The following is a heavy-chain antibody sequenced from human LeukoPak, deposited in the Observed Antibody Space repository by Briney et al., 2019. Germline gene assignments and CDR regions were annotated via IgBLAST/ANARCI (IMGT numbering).Heavy chain of an antibody. CDR1: GFTVSRNY. V-gene: IGHV3-66*01. CDR3: ARDLIQPPAGRFDQHPIY. J-gene: IGHJ4*02. D-gene: IGHD2-2*01. CDR2: IYSGGTT. Sequence: GGSLRLSCAASGFTVSRNYMNWVRQAPGKGLEWVSVIYSGGTTYYADSMKGRFTISRDNSKNTLYLQMNSLRAEDTAVYYCARDLIQPPAGRFDQHPIYWGQGTLVTVSS.